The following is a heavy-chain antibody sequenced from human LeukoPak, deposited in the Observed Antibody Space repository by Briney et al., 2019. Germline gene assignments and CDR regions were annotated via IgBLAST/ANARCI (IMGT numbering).Heavy chain of an antibody. V-gene: IGHV4-31*03. CDR2: IYYSGNT. CDR1: GDSISSGGYY. Sequence: KPSETLSLTCTVSGDSISSGGYYWSWIRQRPGEGLEWIGYIYYSGNTYYTPSLKSRVTISLDTSKNQFSLKLSFVTAADTAVYYCAKYDYYDSSGYFYAGDWGQGTLVTVSS. D-gene: IGHD3-22*01. CDR3: AKYDYYDSSGYFYAGD. J-gene: IGHJ4*02.